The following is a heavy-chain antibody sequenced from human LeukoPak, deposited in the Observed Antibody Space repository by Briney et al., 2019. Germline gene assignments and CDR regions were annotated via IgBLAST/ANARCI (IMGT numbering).Heavy chain of an antibody. CDR1: GFTFSNYA. D-gene: IGHD6-19*01. CDR2: ISGSGRST. J-gene: IGHJ4*02. CDR3: AREQWLAPDY. V-gene: IGHV3-23*01. Sequence: GGSLRLSCAASGFTFSNYAMSRVRQTPGKGLEWVSVISGSGRSTYYADSVKGRFTISRDNAKNSLYLQMNSLRAEDTAVYYCAREQWLAPDYWGQGTLVTVSS.